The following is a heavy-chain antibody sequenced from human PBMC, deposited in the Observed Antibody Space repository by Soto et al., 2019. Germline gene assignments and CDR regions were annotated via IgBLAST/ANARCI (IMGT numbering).Heavy chain of an antibody. CDR1: GFTFSSYW. CDR2: IKQDGSEK. J-gene: IGHJ6*03. V-gene: IGHV3-7*05. CDR3: ARESGGSCERCDYYYSYYMDV. Sequence: EVQLVESGGGLVQPGGSLRLSCAASGFTFSSYWMSWVRQAPGKGLEWVANIKQDGSEKYYVDSVKGRFTISRDNAKNSLYLQMNSLRAEDPALYYCARESGGSCERCDYYYSYYMDVWGKGTTVTVSS. D-gene: IGHD2-15*01.